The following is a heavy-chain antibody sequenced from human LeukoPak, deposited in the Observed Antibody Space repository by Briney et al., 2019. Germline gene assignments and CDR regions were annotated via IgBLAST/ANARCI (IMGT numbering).Heavy chain of an antibody. CDR1: GGSLSSYY. J-gene: IGHJ4*02. CDR2: IYYSGST. V-gene: IGHV4-59*01. Sequence: SETLSLTCTVSGGSLSSYYWSWIRQPPGKGLEWIGYIYYSGSTNYNPSLKSRVTISVDTSKNQFSLKLSSVTAADTAVYYCARGGSYYDSSGYYTKSNYYFDYWGQGTLVTVSS. CDR3: ARGGSYYDSSGYYTKSNYYFDY. D-gene: IGHD3-22*01.